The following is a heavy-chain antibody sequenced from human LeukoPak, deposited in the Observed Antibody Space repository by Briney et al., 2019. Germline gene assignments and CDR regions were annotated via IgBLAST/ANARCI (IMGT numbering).Heavy chain of an antibody. CDR2: ISTYNGET. V-gene: IGHV1-18*01. CDR1: GYTFTTYG. J-gene: IGHJ4*02. D-gene: IGHD5-18*01. Sequence: ASVKVSCKASGYTFTTYGISWLRQAPGQGPEWMGWISTYNGETNYAQKFQGRITLTTDTSTSTVYMELRSLRSDDTAVYYCARRGSVETPMSNWEWWYWGQGTLVTVSS. CDR3: ARRGSVETPMSNWEWWY.